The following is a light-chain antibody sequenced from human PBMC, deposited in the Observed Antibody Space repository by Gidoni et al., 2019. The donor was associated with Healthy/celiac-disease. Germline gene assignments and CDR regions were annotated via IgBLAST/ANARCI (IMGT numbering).Light chain of an antibody. V-gene: IGKV1-5*03. CDR1: QSISSW. CDR3: QHYNSYSPT. J-gene: IGKJ1*01. Sequence: DIQMTQSPSTLSASVGDRVTITCRASQSISSWLAWYQQNPGKAPKLLIYKASSLESGVPSRFSGSGSGTEFTRTISSLQPDDFATYYCQHYNSYSPTFGQGTKVEIK. CDR2: KAS.